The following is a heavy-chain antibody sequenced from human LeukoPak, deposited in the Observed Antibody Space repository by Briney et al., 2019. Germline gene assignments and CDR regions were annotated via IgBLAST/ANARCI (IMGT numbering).Heavy chain of an antibody. Sequence: PSETLSLTCAVSGYSISSAYYWGWIRPPPGKGLEWIGTISHSGTTYFNPSLKSRVTIFLDAFKNQFSLKLTSVTAADTAVYYCARFGSTSGRGFDPWGQGTLVTVSS. CDR2: ISHSGTT. CDR1: GYSISSAYY. D-gene: IGHD2-2*01. V-gene: IGHV4-38-2*01. J-gene: IGHJ5*02. CDR3: ARFGSTSGRGFDP.